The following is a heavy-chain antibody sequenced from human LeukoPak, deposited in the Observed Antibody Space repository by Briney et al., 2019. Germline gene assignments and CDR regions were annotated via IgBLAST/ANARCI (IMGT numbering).Heavy chain of an antibody. CDR3: ARVATVDHNWFDP. CDR2: INHSGST. J-gene: IGHJ5*02. CDR1: GGSFSGYY. V-gene: IGHV4-34*01. D-gene: IGHD4-23*01. Sequence: SETLSLTCAVYGGSFSGYYWSWIRQPPGKGLEWIGEINHSGSTNYNPSLKSRVTISVDTSKNQFSLKLSSVTAADTAVYYCARVATVDHNWFDPWGQGTLVTVSS.